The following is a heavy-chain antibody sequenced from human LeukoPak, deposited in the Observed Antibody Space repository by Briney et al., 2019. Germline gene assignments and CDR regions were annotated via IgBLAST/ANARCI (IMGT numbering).Heavy chain of an antibody. CDR3: ARGDGHHFDY. D-gene: IGHD5-24*01. Sequence: SVNVSCKASGGTFSSYAISWVRQAPGQGREWMGRIIPILGIANYAQKFQGRVTITADKSTSTAYMELSSLRSEDTAVYYCARGDGHHFDYWGQGTLVTVSS. J-gene: IGHJ4*02. CDR2: IIPILGIA. CDR1: GGTFSSYA. V-gene: IGHV1-69*04.